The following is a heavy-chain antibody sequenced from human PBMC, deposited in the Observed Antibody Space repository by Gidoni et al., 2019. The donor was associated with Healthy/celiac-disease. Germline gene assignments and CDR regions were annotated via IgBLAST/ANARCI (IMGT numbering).Heavy chain of an antibody. CDR1: GFTFSSYS. V-gene: IGHV3-48*04. CDR2: ISSSSSTI. J-gene: IGHJ4*02. CDR3: ARAFIVGATRGSDY. D-gene: IGHD1-26*01. Sequence: EVQLVESGGGLVQPGGYLRLSCTASGFTFSSYSMNWVRQAPGKGLEWVSYISSSSSTIYYADSVKGRFTISRDNAKNSLYLQMNSLRAEDTAVYYCARAFIVGATRGSDYWGQGTLVTVSS.